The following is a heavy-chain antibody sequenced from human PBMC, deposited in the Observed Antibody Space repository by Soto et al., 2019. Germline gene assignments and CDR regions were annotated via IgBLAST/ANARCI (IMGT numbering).Heavy chain of an antibody. CDR1: GFTFSSYA. V-gene: IGHV3-23*01. CDR3: TKALGSSSFYGMDV. D-gene: IGHD6-6*01. CDR2: ISASGGGT. Sequence: PGGSLRLSCAASGFTFSSYAMSWVRQAPGKGLEWVSAISASGGGTYYADSVKGRFTISRDNSKNTLSLQMNSLRAEDTAVYYCTKALGSSSFYGMDVWGQGTTVTAP. J-gene: IGHJ6*02.